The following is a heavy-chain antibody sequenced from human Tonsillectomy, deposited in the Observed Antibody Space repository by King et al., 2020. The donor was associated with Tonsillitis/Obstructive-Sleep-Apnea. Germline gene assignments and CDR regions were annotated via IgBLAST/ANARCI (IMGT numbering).Heavy chain of an antibody. Sequence: QLQESGPGLVKPSQTLSLTCTVSGGSISSGGYYWSWIRQHPGKGLEWIGYIYYSGSTYYNPSLKSRVTISVDTSKNQFSLKLSSVTAADTAGYYCARDQVVRGVIHGMDVWGQGTTVTVSS. J-gene: IGHJ6*02. CDR2: IYYSGST. CDR3: ARDQVVRGVIHGMDV. D-gene: IGHD3-10*01. V-gene: IGHV4-31*03. CDR1: GGSISSGGYY.